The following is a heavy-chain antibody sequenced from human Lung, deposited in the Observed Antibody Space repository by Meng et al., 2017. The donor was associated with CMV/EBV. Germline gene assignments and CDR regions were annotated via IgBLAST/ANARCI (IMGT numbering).Heavy chain of an antibody. CDR2: IRSESDGGTT. Sequence: SLIFSCAASGSSSNNAWMSWVRQAPGKGQEWVGRIRSESDGGTTDYAAPVKGRFSISRDNSKNTLYLQMNSLKTEDTAVYYCTTKLRFLQWFQELEEEYWGQGTXVTVSS. CDR1: GSSSNNAW. J-gene: IGHJ4*02. D-gene: IGHD3-3*01. V-gene: IGHV3-15*01. CDR3: TTKLRFLQWFQELEEEY.